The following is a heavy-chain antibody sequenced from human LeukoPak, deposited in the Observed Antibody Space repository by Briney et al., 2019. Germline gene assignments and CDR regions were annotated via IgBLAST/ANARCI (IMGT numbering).Heavy chain of an antibody. CDR3: ARGQGFGEFYGEYYFDY. CDR1: GYTFTSYA. Sequence: ASVKVSCKASGYTFTSYAMHWVRQAPGQRLEWMGWINAGNGNTKYSQKFQGRVTITRDTSASTAYMELSSLRSEDTAVYYCARGQGFGEFYGEYYFDYWGQGTLVTVSS. J-gene: IGHJ4*02. CDR2: INAGNGNT. D-gene: IGHD3-10*01. V-gene: IGHV1-3*01.